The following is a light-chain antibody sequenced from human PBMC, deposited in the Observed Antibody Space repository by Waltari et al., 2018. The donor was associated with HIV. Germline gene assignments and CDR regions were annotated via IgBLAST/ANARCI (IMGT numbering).Light chain of an antibody. Sequence: QLVLTQSPSASASLGASVKLTCTLSSGHSSYAIAWHQQQPEKGPRYLMKLNSDGSHTKGDGIPVRFSGSSSGAERYVTISTLQSEDEADYYCQTWGTGIQVFGSGTKVTVL. V-gene: IGLV4-69*01. CDR2: LNSDGSH. CDR3: QTWGTGIQV. CDR1: SGHSSYA. J-gene: IGLJ1*01.